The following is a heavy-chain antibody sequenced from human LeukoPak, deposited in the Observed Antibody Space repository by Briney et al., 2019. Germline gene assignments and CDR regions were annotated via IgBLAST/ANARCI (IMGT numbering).Heavy chain of an antibody. CDR1: GFTVSTNC. CDR3: ARVDTVMAYYFDL. D-gene: IGHD5-18*01. CDR2: IYSGGTT. J-gene: IGHJ4*02. Sequence: GGSLRLSCAASGFTVSTNCMTWVRQAPGKGLEWVSTIYSGGTTYYADSVMGRFTISRRNSRNTLYLQMNSLRAEDTAVYYCARVDTVMAYYFDLWGQGTLVTVSS. V-gene: IGHV3-53*04.